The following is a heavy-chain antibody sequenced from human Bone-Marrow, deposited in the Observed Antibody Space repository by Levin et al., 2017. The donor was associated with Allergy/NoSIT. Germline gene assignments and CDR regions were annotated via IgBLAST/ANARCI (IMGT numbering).Heavy chain of an antibody. D-gene: IGHD3-9*01. CDR3: GRVEFRHLGLTAYYTDDS. CDR1: GYTFTSYQ. V-gene: IGHV1-46*01. Sequence: ASVKVSCKTSGYTFTSYQIHWVRQAPGQGLQWMGMIYTSGGRTNVAQNFLGRVIMSRDTSTSTVFLVLRSLTSEDTAVYYCGRVEFRHLGLTAYYTDDSWGQGTLVTVSS. CDR2: IYTSGGRT. J-gene: IGHJ4*02.